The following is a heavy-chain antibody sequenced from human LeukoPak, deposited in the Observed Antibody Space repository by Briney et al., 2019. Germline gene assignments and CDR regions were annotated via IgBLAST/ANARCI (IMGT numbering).Heavy chain of an antibody. CDR2: ISWNSGSI. V-gene: IGHV3-9*01. Sequence: GGSLRLSCAASGFTFDDYAMHWVRQAPGKGLEWVSGISWNSGSIGYADSVKGRFTISRDNSKNSLYLQMNSLRAEDTALYYCAKDGEWLAPLYYFDYWGQGTLVTVSS. J-gene: IGHJ4*02. CDR3: AKDGEWLAPLYYFDY. D-gene: IGHD6-19*01. CDR1: GFTFDDYA.